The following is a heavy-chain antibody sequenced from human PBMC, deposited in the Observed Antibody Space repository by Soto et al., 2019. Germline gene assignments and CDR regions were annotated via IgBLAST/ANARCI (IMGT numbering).Heavy chain of an antibody. CDR3: AKAAQTRYNWNDLGNWFDP. CDR1: GGTFSSYA. D-gene: IGHD1-1*01. V-gene: IGHV1-69*01. Sequence: QVQLVQSGAEVKKPGSSVKVSCKESGGTFSSYAIAWVRQAPGQGLEWMGGIVPIFGVANYAHKFQGRVAITADEATNPAYMELSSLRSDDTAVYYCAKAAQTRYNWNDLGNWFDPWGQGTLVTVSS. J-gene: IGHJ5*02. CDR2: IVPIFGVA.